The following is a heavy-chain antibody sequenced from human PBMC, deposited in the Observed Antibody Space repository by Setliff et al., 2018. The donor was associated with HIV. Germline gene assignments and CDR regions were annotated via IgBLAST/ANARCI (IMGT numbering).Heavy chain of an antibody. CDR2: IKQDGSEK. Sequence: GGSLRLSCAASGFTFSSYWMSWVRQAPGKGLEWVANIKQDGSEKYYVDAVKGRFTISRDNSKNTLYLQMNSLRAEDTAVYYCAKDSRPGWRQLSDPGHFDYLGQGTLVTVSS. CDR3: AKDSRPGWRQLSDPGHFDY. V-gene: IGHV3-7*01. D-gene: IGHD3-10*01. CDR1: GFTFSSYW. J-gene: IGHJ4*02.